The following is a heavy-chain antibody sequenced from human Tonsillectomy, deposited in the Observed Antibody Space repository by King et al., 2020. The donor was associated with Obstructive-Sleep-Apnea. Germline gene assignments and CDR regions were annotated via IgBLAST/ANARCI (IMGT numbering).Heavy chain of an antibody. J-gene: IGHJ4*02. CDR3: AKDNYGSYFDY. D-gene: IGHD3-10*01. Sequence: VQLVESGGGLVQPGRSLRLSCAASGFTFDDYAIHWVRQAPGKGLEWVSGISLNSGSIGYSDSVKGRFTISRDNAQNSLYLQMNSLRAEDTALYYCAKDNYGSYFDYWAQGTLVTVSS. V-gene: IGHV3-9*01. CDR2: ISLNSGSI. CDR1: GFTFDDYA.